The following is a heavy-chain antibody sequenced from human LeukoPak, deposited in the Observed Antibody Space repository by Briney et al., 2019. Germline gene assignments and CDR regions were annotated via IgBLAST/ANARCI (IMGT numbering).Heavy chain of an antibody. CDR3: ATLVDYDSSGYYLPTDNYHGMDV. V-gene: IGHV3-33*01. CDR1: GFAFSTYG. D-gene: IGHD3-22*01. J-gene: IGHJ6*02. CDR2: IWYDGSNK. Sequence: GGSLRLSCAASGFAFSTYGIHWVRQAPGKGLEWVALIWYDGSNKYYADSVKGRFTITRDNSKSPLYLQMISLRAEDTAVYYCATLVDYDSSGYYLPTDNYHGMDVWGQGTTVTVTS.